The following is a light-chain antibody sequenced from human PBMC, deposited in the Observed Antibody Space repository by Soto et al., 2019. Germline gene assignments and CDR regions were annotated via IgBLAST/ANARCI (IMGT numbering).Light chain of an antibody. CDR3: QQHQYWPPIT. CDR2: DAS. V-gene: IGKV3-11*01. J-gene: IGKJ5*01. CDR1: LSVSVY. Sequence: VVLTQSPATLSLSPGERATLSCRTSLSVSVYLDWYQQKPGQAPRLLISDASNRATGIPARFSGSGSGTDFTLTISSLEPEYFAVYYCQQHQYWPPITFGQGTRLEIK.